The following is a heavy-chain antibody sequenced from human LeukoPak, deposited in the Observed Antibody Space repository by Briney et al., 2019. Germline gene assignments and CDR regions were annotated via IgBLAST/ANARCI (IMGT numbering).Heavy chain of an antibody. J-gene: IGHJ3*02. D-gene: IGHD3-16*01. V-gene: IGHV4-39*07. CDR3: ARERHRHGGNVFDI. Sequence: PSETLSLTCTVSAGSIRSATHYWGWIRQPPGKGLEWIGTIFYSGSTYCNPSLKSRVTISVDTSKNQFSLELSSVTAADTAVYFCARERHRHGGNVFDIWGQGTLVTVSS. CDR2: IFYSGST. CDR1: AGSIRSATHY.